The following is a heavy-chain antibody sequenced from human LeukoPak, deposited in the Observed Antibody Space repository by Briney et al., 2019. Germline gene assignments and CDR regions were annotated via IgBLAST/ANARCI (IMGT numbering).Heavy chain of an antibody. V-gene: IGHV3-30-3*01. D-gene: IGHD2-8*01. CDR1: GFTFSSYA. CDR3: AKGKNGGVEWGESYYYYYGMDV. Sequence: PGGSLRLSCAASGFTFSSYAMHWVRQAPGKGLEWVAVISYDGSNKYYADSVKGRFTISRDNSKNTLYLQMNSLRAEDTAVYYCAKGKNGGVEWGESYYYYYGMDVWGQGTTVTVSS. CDR2: ISYDGSNK. J-gene: IGHJ6*02.